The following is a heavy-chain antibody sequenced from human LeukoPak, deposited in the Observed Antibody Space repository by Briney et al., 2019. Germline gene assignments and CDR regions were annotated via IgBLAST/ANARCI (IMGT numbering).Heavy chain of an antibody. Sequence: PSETLSLTCTVSGGSISSSSYYWGWIRQPPGKGLEWIGSIYYSGSTYYNPSLKSRVTISVDTSKNQFSLKLSSVTAADTAVYYCARRDRRTMIVYWGQGTLVTVSS. CDR1: GGSISSSSYY. J-gene: IGHJ4*02. CDR3: ARRDRRTMIVY. CDR2: IYYSGST. V-gene: IGHV4-39*01. D-gene: IGHD3-22*01.